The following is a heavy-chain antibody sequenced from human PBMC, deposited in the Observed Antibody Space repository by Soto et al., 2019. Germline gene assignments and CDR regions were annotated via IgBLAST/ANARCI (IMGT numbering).Heavy chain of an antibody. CDR3: ARKQPEEYYYYYYMDV. V-gene: IGHV4-39*01. CDR2: IYYSGST. J-gene: IGHJ6*03. Sequence: SETLSLTCTVSGGSISSSSYYWGWIRQPPGKGLEWIGSIYYSGSTYYNPSLKSRVTISVYTSKNQFSLKLSSVTAADTAVYYCARKQPEEYYYYYYMDVWGKGTTVTVSS. D-gene: IGHD6-13*01. CDR1: GGSISSSSYY.